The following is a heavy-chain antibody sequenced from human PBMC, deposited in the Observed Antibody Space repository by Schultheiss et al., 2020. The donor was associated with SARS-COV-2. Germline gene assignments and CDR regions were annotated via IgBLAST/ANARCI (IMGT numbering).Heavy chain of an antibody. CDR1: GGSISSYY. V-gene: IGHV4-59*01. D-gene: IGHD1-26*01. J-gene: IGHJ4*02. CDR3: ARDDLEWSGSYGI. Sequence: SQTLSLTCTVSGGSISSYYWSWIRQPPGKGLEWIGYIYYSGSTNYNPSLKSRVTISVHTSKNQFSLKLSSVTAADTAVYYCARDDLEWSGSYGIWGQGTLVTVSS. CDR2: IYYSGST.